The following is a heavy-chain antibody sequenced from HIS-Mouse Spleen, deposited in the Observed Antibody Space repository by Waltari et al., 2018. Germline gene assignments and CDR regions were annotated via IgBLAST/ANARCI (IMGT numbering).Heavy chain of an antibody. D-gene: IGHD6-19*01. Sequence: QVQLVQSGAEVKKPGASVKVSCKASGYTFTGYYMHWVRQAPGQGLEWMGWINPNRGGTNYAQKFQGRVTMTRDTSISTAYMELSRLRSDDTAVYYCARDHGWPYWYFDLWGRGTLVTVSS. J-gene: IGHJ2*01. CDR2: INPNRGGT. CDR1: GYTFTGYY. V-gene: IGHV1-2*02. CDR3: ARDHGWPYWYFDL.